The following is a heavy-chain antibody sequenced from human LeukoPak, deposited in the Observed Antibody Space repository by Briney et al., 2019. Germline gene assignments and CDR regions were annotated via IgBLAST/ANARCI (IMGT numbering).Heavy chain of an antibody. V-gene: IGHV1-18*01. D-gene: IGHD3-10*01. CDR3: ARFSGSSGKRFTEVLFGTQCYFYYMDV. J-gene: IGHJ6*03. CDR2: ISAYNGNT. Sequence: GASVKVSCKASGYTFTSYGIRWVRQAPGQGLAWLGWISAYNGNTNYAQKLQGRVTMTTDTSTSTAYMEPRSLRSDDTAVYYCARFSGSSGKRFTEVLFGTQCYFYYMDVWGKGTTVTVSS. CDR1: GYTFTSYG.